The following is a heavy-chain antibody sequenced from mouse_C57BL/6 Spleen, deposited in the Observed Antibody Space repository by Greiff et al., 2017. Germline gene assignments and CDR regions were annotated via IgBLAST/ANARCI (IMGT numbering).Heavy chain of an antibody. CDR2: IDPSDSYT. J-gene: IGHJ4*01. Sequence: VQLQQPGAELVMPGASVKLSCKASGYTFTSYWMHWVKQRPGQGLEWIGEIDPSDSYTNYNQKFKGKSTLTVDKSSSTAYMQLSSLTSEDSAVYYCARFRYSGYAMDYWGQGTSVTVAS. CDR1: GYTFTSYW. CDR3: ARFRYSGYAMDY. D-gene: IGHD2-12*01. V-gene: IGHV1-69*01.